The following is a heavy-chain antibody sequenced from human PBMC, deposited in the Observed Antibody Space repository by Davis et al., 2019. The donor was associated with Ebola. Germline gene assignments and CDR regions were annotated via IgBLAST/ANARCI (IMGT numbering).Heavy chain of an antibody. D-gene: IGHD3-22*01. CDR2: IYYSGST. J-gene: IGHJ4*02. Sequence: SETLSLTCTVSGGSISSYYWSWIRQPPGKGLEWIGYIYYSGSTNYNPSLKSRVTISVDTSKNQFSLKLSSVTAADTAVYYCAKDGEITMIVDPGYWGQGTLVTVSS. V-gene: IGHV4-59*01. CDR1: GGSISSYY. CDR3: AKDGEITMIVDPGY.